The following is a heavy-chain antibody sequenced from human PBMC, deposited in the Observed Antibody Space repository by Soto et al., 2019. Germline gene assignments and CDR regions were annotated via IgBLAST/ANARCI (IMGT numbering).Heavy chain of an antibody. CDR3: ARFQEGEFYYYYGMDV. CDR2: ISAYNGNT. Sequence: QVQLVQSGAEVKKPGASVKVSCKASGYTFTSYGISWVRQAPGQGLEWMGWISAYNGNTNYAQKLQGRVTMTTDTSTSTADIELRSLRSDDTAVYYCARFQEGEFYYYYGMDVWGQGTTVTVSS. CDR1: GYTFTSYG. J-gene: IGHJ6*02. V-gene: IGHV1-18*01.